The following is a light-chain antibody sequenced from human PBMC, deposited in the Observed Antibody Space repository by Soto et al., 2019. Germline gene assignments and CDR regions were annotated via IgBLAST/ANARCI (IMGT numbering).Light chain of an antibody. Sequence: EIVMTQSPATLSVSPGERATLSCRASQSVSSNLAWYQQKPGQGPRLLIYGASTRATGIPARFNGSGSGTEFTLTISSLQSEDFAVYYCQQYNNWPGTFGQGTKVEIK. V-gene: IGKV3-15*01. J-gene: IGKJ1*01. CDR1: QSVSSN. CDR2: GAS. CDR3: QQYNNWPGT.